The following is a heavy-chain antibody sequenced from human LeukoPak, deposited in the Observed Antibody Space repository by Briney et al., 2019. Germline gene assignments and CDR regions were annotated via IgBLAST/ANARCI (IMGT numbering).Heavy chain of an antibody. V-gene: IGHV3-33*01. J-gene: IGHJ3*02. Sequence: HPGRSLRLSCAASGFTFSSYGMHWVRQAPGKGLEWVAVIRYDGSNKYYADSVKGRFTISRDNSKNTLYLQMNSLRAEDTAVYYCARDRGAFDIWGQGTMVTVSS. CDR3: ARDRGAFDI. D-gene: IGHD5-12*01. CDR2: IRYDGSNK. CDR1: GFTFSSYG.